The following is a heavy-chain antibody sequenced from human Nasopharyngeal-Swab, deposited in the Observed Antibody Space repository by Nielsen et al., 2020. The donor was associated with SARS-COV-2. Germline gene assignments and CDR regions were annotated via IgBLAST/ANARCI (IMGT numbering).Heavy chain of an antibody. V-gene: IGHV4-39*01. Sequence: SETLSLICAVSGDSISTGRYSWDWIRQPPGKGLEWIGSIYYSGTTYYNPSLKSRVTISVDTSKNQFSLKLNSATAADTAVYYCARWSSWYNWLDPWGQGTQVIVSS. J-gene: IGHJ5*02. CDR1: GDSISTGRYS. D-gene: IGHD6-13*01. CDR2: IYYSGTT. CDR3: ARWSSWYNWLDP.